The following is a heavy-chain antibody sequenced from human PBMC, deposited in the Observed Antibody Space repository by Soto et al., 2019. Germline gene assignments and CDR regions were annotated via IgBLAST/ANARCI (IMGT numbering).Heavy chain of an antibody. CDR1: GFTFSTYW. J-gene: IGHJ4*02. CDR2: ISRDGRST. CDR3: VYCSGGNCY. Sequence: GGSLRLSCAASGFTFSTYWMHWVRQAPGKGLVWVSRISRDGRSTSYADSVKGRFTISRDNAKNMLYLQMNGLRAEDTAVYYCVYCSGGNCYWGQGTLVTVSS. V-gene: IGHV3-74*01. D-gene: IGHD2-15*01.